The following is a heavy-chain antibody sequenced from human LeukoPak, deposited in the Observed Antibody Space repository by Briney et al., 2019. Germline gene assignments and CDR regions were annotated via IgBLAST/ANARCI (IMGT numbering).Heavy chain of an antibody. J-gene: IGHJ6*03. CDR3: SRGLLNSRGPDYYYYMDV. CDR2: IYPSGST. D-gene: IGHD5-12*01. V-gene: IGHV4-61*02. Sequence: SETLSLTCTVSGASLSSGSYYWSWIRQPAGKGLEWIGRIYPSGSTDYNPSLKSRVTISIDTSKNQFSLKVRSVTAADTAVYYCSRGLLNSRGPDYYYYMDVWGKGTTVTISS. CDR1: GASLSSGSYY.